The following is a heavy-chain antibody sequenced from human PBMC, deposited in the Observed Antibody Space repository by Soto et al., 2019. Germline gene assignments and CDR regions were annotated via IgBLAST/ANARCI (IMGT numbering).Heavy chain of an antibody. Sequence: QVQLQESGPGLVKPSETLSLTCTVSGGSVSSGSYYWSWIRQPPGKGLEWIGYIYYSGSTNYNPSLKSRLTISVDTSKNQFSLKLSSVTAADTAVYYCARGYNDSPSYYGMDVWGQGTTVTVSS. J-gene: IGHJ6*02. V-gene: IGHV4-61*01. D-gene: IGHD3-3*01. CDR2: IYYSGST. CDR1: GGSVSSGSYY. CDR3: ARGYNDSPSYYGMDV.